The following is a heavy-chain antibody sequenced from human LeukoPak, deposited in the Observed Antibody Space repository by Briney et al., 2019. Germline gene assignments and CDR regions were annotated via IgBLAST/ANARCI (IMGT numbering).Heavy chain of an antibody. D-gene: IGHD5-12*01. V-gene: IGHV4-59*02. CDR2: IYYSGST. CDR3: ARDGRGYDFDWYFDL. CDR1: GGSVSSYY. J-gene: IGHJ2*01. Sequence: PSETLSLTCTVSGGSVSSYYWSWIRQPPGKGLEWIGYIYYSGSTNYNPPLKSRVTISVDTSKNQFSLKLSSVTAADTAVYYCARDGRGYDFDWYFDLWGRGTLVTVSS.